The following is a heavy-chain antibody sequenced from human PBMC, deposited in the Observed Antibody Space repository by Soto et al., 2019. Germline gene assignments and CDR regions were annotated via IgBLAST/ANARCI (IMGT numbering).Heavy chain of an antibody. CDR1: RGSMSGVDNF. J-gene: IGHJ4*02. CDR3: ASHVFWVWYGRYLDS. D-gene: IGHD6-13*01. CDR2: ISYNGTT. V-gene: IGHV4-39*01. Sequence: SEPLSVTKSVSRGSMSGVDNFWVWIRKPPGKGLEWIGTISYNGTTYFNPSLKSRVTMSVDTSKNQFSLTLRSVTAADTALYYCASHVFWVWYGRYLDSWGEGTLVTVS.